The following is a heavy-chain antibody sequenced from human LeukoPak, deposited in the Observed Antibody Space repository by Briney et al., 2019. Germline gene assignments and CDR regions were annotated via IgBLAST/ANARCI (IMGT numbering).Heavy chain of an antibody. CDR3: ARDRYFGWFDP. CDR1: GGSISSGGYY. V-gene: IGHV4-31*03. Sequence: PSQTLSLTCTVSGGSISSGGYYWSWIRQHPGKGLEWIGYIYYSGSTYYNPSLKSRVTISVDTSKNQFSLKLSSVTAADTAVYYCARDRYFGWFDPWGQGTLVTVSS. CDR2: IYYSGST. J-gene: IGHJ5*02. D-gene: IGHD3-9*01.